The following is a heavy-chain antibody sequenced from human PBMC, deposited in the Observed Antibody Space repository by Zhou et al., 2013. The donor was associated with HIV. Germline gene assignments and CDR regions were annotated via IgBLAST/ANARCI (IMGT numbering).Heavy chain of an antibody. CDR3: ARDWIYGDYYYYYMDV. J-gene: IGHJ6*03. CDR1: GGSISSGNYY. D-gene: IGHD4-17*01. V-gene: IGHV4-61*02. Sequence: QVQLQESGPGLVKPSQTLSLTCAVSGGSISSGNYYWSWIRQPAGKGLEWIGRIYASGSTKYNPSLKSRVTISIDTSKNQFSLKLDSVTAADTAVYYCARDWIYGDYYYYYMDVWGKGTTVTVSS. CDR2: IYASGST.